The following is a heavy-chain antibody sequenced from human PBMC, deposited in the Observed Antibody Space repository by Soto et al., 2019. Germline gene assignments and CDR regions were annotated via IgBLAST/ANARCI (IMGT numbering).Heavy chain of an antibody. CDR1: GGSISSYY. CDR2: IHNSGAT. V-gene: IGHV4-59*01. D-gene: IGHD3-16*01. CDR3: ARDPGGGPGDPRIAAFDI. Sequence: SETLSLTCSVSGGSISSYYWSWVRQPPGKGLEWIGFIHNSGATKYNPSLKSRVTISVDTSKNQFSLKLNSLTAADTAIYYCARDPGGGPGDPRIAAFDIWGQGTMVTVSS. J-gene: IGHJ3*02.